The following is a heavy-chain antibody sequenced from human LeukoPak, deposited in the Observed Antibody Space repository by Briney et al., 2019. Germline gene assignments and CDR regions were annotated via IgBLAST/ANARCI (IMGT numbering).Heavy chain of an antibody. CDR2: IQQDGIKK. CDR1: GFTFSTYW. J-gene: IGHJ4*02. V-gene: IGHV3-7*01. D-gene: IGHD6-6*01. Sequence: GGSLRLSCAASGFTFSTYWMSWVRQAPGKGLEWVANIQQDGIKKYYVDSVEGRFTISRENAKNSLFLQMSSLRADDTAVYYCARVRLSSPDYWGQGTLVTVSS. CDR3: ARVRLSSPDY.